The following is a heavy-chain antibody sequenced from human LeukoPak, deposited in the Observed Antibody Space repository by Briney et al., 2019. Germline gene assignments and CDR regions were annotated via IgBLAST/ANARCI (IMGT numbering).Heavy chain of an antibody. V-gene: IGHV1-24*01. Sequence: GASVKVSCKVSGYTLTELSMHWVRQAPGKGLEGMGGFDQEDGETIYAQKFQGRVTMTEDTSTDTAYMELSSLRSEDTAVYYCATPRLAYCGGDCYSWYFDYWGQGTLVTVSS. CDR1: GYTLTELS. CDR2: FDQEDGET. CDR3: ATPRLAYCGGDCYSWYFDY. D-gene: IGHD2-21*02. J-gene: IGHJ4*02.